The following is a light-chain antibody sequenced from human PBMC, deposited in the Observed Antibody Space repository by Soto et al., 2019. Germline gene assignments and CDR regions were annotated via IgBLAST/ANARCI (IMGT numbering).Light chain of an antibody. V-gene: IGKV3-15*01. Sequence: EIVMTQSPATLSVSPGGRATLSCRASQSISDTLAWYQQKPGQAPRLLIHGASTRATGVPARFSGSGSGTDFTLTISSLQSEDCAVYYCQQYNNWPWTFGQGTKVEIK. CDR2: GAS. CDR1: QSISDT. CDR3: QQYNNWPWT. J-gene: IGKJ1*01.